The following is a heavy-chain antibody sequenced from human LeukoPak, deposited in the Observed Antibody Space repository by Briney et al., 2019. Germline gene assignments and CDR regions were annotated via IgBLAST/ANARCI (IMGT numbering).Heavy chain of an antibody. CDR2: ISAYNGNT. J-gene: IGHJ5*02. V-gene: IGHV1-18*01. CDR3: ARDLIAAAKHGSGWFDP. D-gene: IGHD6-13*01. Sequence: RASVKVSCKASGYTFTSYGISWVRQAPGQGLEWMGWISAYNGNTNYAQKLQGRVTMTTDTSTSTAYMELRSLRSDDTAVYYCARDLIAAAKHGSGWFDPWGQGTLVTVSS. CDR1: GYTFTSYG.